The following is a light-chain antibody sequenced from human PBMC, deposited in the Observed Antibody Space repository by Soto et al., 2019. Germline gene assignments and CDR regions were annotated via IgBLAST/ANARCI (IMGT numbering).Light chain of an antibody. V-gene: IGKV1-9*01. CDR2: AAS. CDR3: QQLNSYPLT. Sequence: IQLTQSPSSLSASVGDRVTITCRASQGISSYLAWYQQQPGKAPKLLIYAASTLQSGVPSRFSGSGSGTEFTLTISSLQPEDFATYYCQQLNSYPLTFGGGTKVDIK. J-gene: IGKJ4*01. CDR1: QGISSY.